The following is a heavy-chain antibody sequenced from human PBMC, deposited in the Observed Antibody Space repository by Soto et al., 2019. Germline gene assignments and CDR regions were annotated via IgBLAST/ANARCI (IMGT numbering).Heavy chain of an antibody. D-gene: IGHD3-22*01. CDR1: GGSISSGDHY. V-gene: IGHV4-30-4*01. CDR3: ARSKSPYYDSSGYYDYFDY. J-gene: IGHJ4*02. Sequence: SETLSLTCTVSGGSISSGDHYWSWIRQPPGKGLEWIGYIYYSGSTYYNPSLKSRVTISVDTSKNQFSLKLSSVTAADTAVYYCARSKSPYYDSSGYYDYFDYWGQGTLVTVSP. CDR2: IYYSGST.